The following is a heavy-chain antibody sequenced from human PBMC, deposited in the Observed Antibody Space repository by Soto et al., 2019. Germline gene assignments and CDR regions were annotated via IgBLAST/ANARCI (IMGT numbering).Heavy chain of an antibody. J-gene: IGHJ5*02. CDR3: ARSTTLTTLT. Sequence: EVQLVESGGGLIQPGGSLRLSCAASGFIFSDHWMLWVRQVPGKGLVWVSRINRDGSSTRYADSVQGRFTISRDNAKNTLYMQMNSLRAEETAVYYSARSTTLTTLTWGQGTLVTVSS. CDR2: INRDGSST. D-gene: IGHD4-17*01. V-gene: IGHV3-74*01. CDR1: GFIFSDHW.